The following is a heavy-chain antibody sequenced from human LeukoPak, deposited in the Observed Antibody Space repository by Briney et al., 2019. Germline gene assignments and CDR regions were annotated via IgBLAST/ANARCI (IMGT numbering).Heavy chain of an antibody. D-gene: IGHD2-15*01. V-gene: IGHV1-2*02. CDR2: INPNSGGT. CDR3: ARALVVGAKYFDY. Sequence: ASVKVSCXASGYTFTGYYMHWVRQAPGQGLAWIEWINPNSGGTNYAQKFQGRVTMTMDTSISTAYMELSRLRSDDTAEYYCARALVVGAKYFDYWGQGTLVTVSS. J-gene: IGHJ4*02. CDR1: GYTFTGYY.